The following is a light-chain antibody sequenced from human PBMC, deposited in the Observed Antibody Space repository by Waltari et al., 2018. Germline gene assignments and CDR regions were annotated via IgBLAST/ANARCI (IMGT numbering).Light chain of an antibody. CDR3: QHYVRLPAT. CDR1: QSVSRT. V-gene: IGKV3-20*01. CDR2: GAS. J-gene: IGKJ1*01. Sequence: EIVLTQSPGTLSLSPGERATLSCRASQSVSRTLAWYQQKPGQAPKLLISGASIRATGIPDRFTGSVSGTDFSLTISSLEPEDFAIYFCQHYVRLPATFGQGTKVEIK.